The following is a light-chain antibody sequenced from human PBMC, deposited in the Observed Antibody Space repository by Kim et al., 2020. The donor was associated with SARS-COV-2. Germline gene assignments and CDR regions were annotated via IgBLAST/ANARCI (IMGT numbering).Light chain of an antibody. CDR1: NVGRKS. V-gene: IGLV3-21*04. J-gene: IGLJ2*01. CDR2: YDN. Sequence: SYELTQPPSVSVAPGKTASITCGGNNVGRKSVHWYQQKPGQAPILVIYYDNDRPSGIPERFSGSNSGNTATLIISGVEAGDEADYYCQVWDSSSDHVVFGGGTKLTVL. CDR3: QVWDSSSDHVV.